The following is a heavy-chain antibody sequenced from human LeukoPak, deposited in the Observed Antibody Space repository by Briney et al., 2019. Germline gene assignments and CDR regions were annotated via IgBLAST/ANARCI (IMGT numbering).Heavy chain of an antibody. CDR3: ARYGRDGYIDY. J-gene: IGHJ4*02. CDR1: GFTFSSYW. Sequence: GGPLRLSCAASGFTFSSYWMSWVRQAPGKGREWVANIKEDGSNKYYVDSLKGRFPISRDNAKNSLYLQMNSLRAEDTAVYYCARYGRDGYIDYWGQGTLVTVSS. D-gene: IGHD5-24*01. V-gene: IGHV3-7*01. CDR2: IKEDGSNK.